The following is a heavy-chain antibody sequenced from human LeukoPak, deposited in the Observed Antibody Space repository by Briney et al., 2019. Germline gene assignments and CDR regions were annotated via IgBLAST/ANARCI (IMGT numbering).Heavy chain of an antibody. CDR2: IKPDGSAQ. D-gene: IGHD3-10*01. CDR3: ASLPGDVLLWFGELLGYYYGMDV. J-gene: IGHJ6*02. V-gene: IGHV3-7*01. Sequence: GGSLRLSCAASGFTFSNSWMSWVRQAPGKGLEWVATIKPDGSAQYYVDSVKGRFTISRDNSKNTLYLQMNSLRAEDTAVYYCASLPGDVLLWFGELLGYYYGMDVWGQGTTVTVSS. CDR1: GFTFSNSW.